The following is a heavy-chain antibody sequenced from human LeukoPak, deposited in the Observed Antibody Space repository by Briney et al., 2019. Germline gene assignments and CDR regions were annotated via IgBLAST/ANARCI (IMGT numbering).Heavy chain of an antibody. CDR1: GGTFSSYA. CDR2: LVPIFGTA. CDR3: AREGYDILTGHNPDGY. J-gene: IGHJ4*02. Sequence: SVKVSCKASGGTFSSYAISWVRQAPGQGLEWMGRLVPIFGTANYAQKVQGRVTSTTDESTSTAYIELSRLRSEGTVVYYCAREGYDILTGHNPDGYWGQGTLVTVSS. V-gene: IGHV1-69*05. D-gene: IGHD3-9*01.